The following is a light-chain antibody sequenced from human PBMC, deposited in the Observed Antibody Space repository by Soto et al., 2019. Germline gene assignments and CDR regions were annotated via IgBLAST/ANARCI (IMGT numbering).Light chain of an antibody. Sequence: QSALTQPPSASGTPGQRVTISCSGSSSNIGSNTVNWYQQLPGTAPKLLIYSNNQRPSGVPDRFSGSQSGTSASLAISGLQSEDEADYYCAAWDDSLNGGYVFGTGTKVTVL. CDR3: AAWDDSLNGGYV. V-gene: IGLV1-44*01. CDR1: SSNIGSNT. CDR2: SNN. J-gene: IGLJ1*01.